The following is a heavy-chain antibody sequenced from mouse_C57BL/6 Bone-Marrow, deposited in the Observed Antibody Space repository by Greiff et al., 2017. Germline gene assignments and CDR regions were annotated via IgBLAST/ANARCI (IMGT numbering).Heavy chain of an antibody. J-gene: IGHJ1*03. Sequence: QVQLQQPGAELVRPGASVTLSCKASGYTFTDYEMHWVKQTPVHGLEWIGAIDPETGGTAYNQKFKGKAILTADKSSSTAYIELRSLTSEDSAVYYACSSWYFDVWGTGTTVTVSS. CDR2: IDPETGGT. D-gene: IGHD1-1*01. CDR3: CSSWYFDV. V-gene: IGHV1-15*01. CDR1: GYTFTDYE.